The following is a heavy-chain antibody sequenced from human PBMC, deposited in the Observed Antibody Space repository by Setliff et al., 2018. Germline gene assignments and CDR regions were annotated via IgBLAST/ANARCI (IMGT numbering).Heavy chain of an antibody. Sequence: PGGSLRLSCAASGFTFSSYSMNWVRQAPGKGLEWVSYISSSSSTIYYADSVKGRFTISRDNAKNTLYLQMNSLRAEDTAVYYCARAEQQLVLGWGQGTLVTVSS. CDR2: ISSSSSTI. V-gene: IGHV3-48*04. CDR3: ARAEQQLVLG. CDR1: GFTFSSYS. J-gene: IGHJ4*02. D-gene: IGHD6-13*01.